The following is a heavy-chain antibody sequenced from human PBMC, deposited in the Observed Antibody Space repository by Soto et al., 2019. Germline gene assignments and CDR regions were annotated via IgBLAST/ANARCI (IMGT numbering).Heavy chain of an antibody. J-gene: IGHJ4*02. CDR2: ISYDGSNK. CDR3: AKDGWRGGGYFDY. V-gene: IGHV3-30*18. D-gene: IGHD2-15*01. CDR1: GFTFSSYG. Sequence: QVQLVESGGGVVQPGRSLRLSCAASGFTFSSYGMHWVRQAPGKGLEWVAVISYDGSNKYYADSVKGRFTISRDNSKNTLYLQMNSLRAEDTAVYYCAKDGWRGGGYFDYWGQGTLVTVSS.